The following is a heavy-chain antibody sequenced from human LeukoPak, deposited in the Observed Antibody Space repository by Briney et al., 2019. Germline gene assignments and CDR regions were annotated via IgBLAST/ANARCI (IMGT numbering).Heavy chain of an antibody. CDR1: GYTFTSYG. V-gene: IGHV1-18*01. D-gene: IGHD3-22*01. J-gene: IGHJ6*03. Sequence: ASVKVSCKASGYTFTSYGISWVRQAPGQGLEWMGWISAYNGNTNYAQKLQGRVPMTTDTSTSTAYMELRSLRSDDTAVYYCARDRRMIVVVRHMDVWGKGTTVTVSS. CDR2: ISAYNGNT. CDR3: ARDRRMIVVVRHMDV.